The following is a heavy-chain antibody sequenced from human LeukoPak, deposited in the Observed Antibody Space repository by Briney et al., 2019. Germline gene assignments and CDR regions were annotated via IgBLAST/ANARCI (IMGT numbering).Heavy chain of an antibody. CDR2: ISGSGGST. D-gene: IGHD2-15*01. CDR1: GFTFSSYA. CDR3: AKDYCSGGSCYSGVPDY. V-gene: IGHV3-23*01. Sequence: PGGSLRLSCATSGFTFSSYAMSWVRQAPGKGLGWVSAISGSGGSTYYADSVKGRFTISRDNSKNTLYLQMNSRRAEDTAVYYCAKDYCSGGSCYSGVPDYWGQGTLVTVSS. J-gene: IGHJ4*02.